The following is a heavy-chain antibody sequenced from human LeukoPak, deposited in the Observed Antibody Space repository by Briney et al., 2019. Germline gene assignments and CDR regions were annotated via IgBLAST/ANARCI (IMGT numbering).Heavy chain of an antibody. Sequence: GGSLRLSCAASGFTFDDYAMHWVRQAPGKGLEWVSLISWDGGSTYYADSVKGRFTISRDNSKNSLYLQMNSLRAEDTALYYCAKGLRYFDWGYFGYWGQGTLVTVSS. J-gene: IGHJ4*02. CDR3: AKGLRYFDWGYFGY. CDR1: GFTFDDYA. CDR2: ISWDGGST. D-gene: IGHD3-9*01. V-gene: IGHV3-43D*03.